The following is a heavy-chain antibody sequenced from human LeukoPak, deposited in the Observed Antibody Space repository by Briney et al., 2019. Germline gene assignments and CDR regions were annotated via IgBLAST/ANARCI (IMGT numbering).Heavy chain of an antibody. V-gene: IGHV1-8*01. CDR2: MNPSGGYT. CDR3: ASISAHNWSFDI. Sequence: ASVKVSCKASGYPFTTYDVNWVRKATGQGLEWMGWMNPSGGYTGYSQKFQGSVTLTRDTSIPTAYMELSRVRSEDTALYYCASISAHNWSFDIWGRGTLVTVSS. J-gene: IGHJ2*01. CDR1: GYPFTTYD.